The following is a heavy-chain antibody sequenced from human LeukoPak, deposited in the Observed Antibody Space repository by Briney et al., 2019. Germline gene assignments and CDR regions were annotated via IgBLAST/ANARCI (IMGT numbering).Heavy chain of an antibody. D-gene: IGHD3-3*01. CDR1: GYTLTGYY. CDR3: ARFGGPHAFDI. J-gene: IGHJ3*02. Sequence: ASVKVSCKASGYTLTGYYMHWVRQAPGQGLEWMGWINPNSGGTNYAQKFQGRVTMTRDTSISTAYMELSSLRSEDTAVYYCARFGGPHAFDIWGQGTMVTVSS. V-gene: IGHV1-2*02. CDR2: INPNSGGT.